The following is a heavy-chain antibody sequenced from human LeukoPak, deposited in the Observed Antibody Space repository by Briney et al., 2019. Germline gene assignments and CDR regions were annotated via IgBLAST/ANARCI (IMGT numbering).Heavy chain of an antibody. CDR3: AKDSEYYDSSGHYY. D-gene: IGHD3-22*01. CDR1: GFTFSSYS. Sequence: GGSLRLSCAASGFTFSSYSMNWVRQAPGKGLEWVSSISSSSSYIYYADSVKGRFTISRDNAKNSLYLQMNSLRAEDTAVYYCAKDSEYYDSSGHYYWGQGTLVTVSS. V-gene: IGHV3-21*04. CDR2: ISSSSSYI. J-gene: IGHJ4*02.